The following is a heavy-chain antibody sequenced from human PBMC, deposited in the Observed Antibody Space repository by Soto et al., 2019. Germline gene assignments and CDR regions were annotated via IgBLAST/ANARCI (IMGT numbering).Heavy chain of an antibody. CDR1: GYTFTSYY. D-gene: IGHD4-17*01. J-gene: IGHJ4*02. V-gene: IGHV1-46*01. CDR3: ARDYSYGDYGGFPDY. CDR2: INPSGGST. Sequence: GASVKVSCKASGYTFTSYYMHWVRQAPGQGLEWMGIINPSGGSTSYAQKFQGRVTMTRDTSTSTVYMELSSLRSEDTAVYYCARDYSYGDYGGFPDYWGQGTLVTVSS.